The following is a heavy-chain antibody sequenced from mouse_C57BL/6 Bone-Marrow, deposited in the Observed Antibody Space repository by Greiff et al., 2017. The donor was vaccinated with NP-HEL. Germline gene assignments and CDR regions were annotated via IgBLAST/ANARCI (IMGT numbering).Heavy chain of an antibody. Sequence: QVQLKQSGAELVRPGASVKLSCKASGYTFTDYYINWVKQRPGQGLEWIARIYPGSGNTYYNEKFKGKATLTAEKSSSTAYMQLSSLTSEDSAVYFCARGLSYYYGSYWGQGTTLTVSS. D-gene: IGHD1-1*01. CDR3: ARGLSYYYGSY. V-gene: IGHV1-76*01. CDR2: IYPGSGNT. CDR1: GYTFTDYY. J-gene: IGHJ2*01.